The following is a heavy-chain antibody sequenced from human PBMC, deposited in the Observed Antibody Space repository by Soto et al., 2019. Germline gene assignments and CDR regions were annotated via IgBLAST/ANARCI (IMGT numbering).Heavy chain of an antibody. CDR2: INQDESEK. J-gene: IGHJ4*02. CDR1: ESTVSRDW. D-gene: IGHD1-26*01. Sequence: EVHLVESGGGLVQTGGSLRLSCAIFESTVSRDWMNWVRQAPGKGLEWVAHINQDESEKYYVDSVEGRFTIPRENAEKSLCLQMNSMSPAETAMYYCSGGVGDAFWGQGTLVTVSS. V-gene: IGHV3-7*04. CDR3: SGGVGDAF.